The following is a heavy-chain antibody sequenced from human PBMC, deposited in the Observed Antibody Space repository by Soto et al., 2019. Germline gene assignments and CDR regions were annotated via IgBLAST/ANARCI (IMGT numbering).Heavy chain of an antibody. J-gene: IGHJ6*02. V-gene: IGHV1-46*01. CDR1: GYTFTSDY. CDR3: ARDDTGIAGAGRVNYYYRMAG. CDR2: INPSGGST. D-gene: IGHD6-19*01. Sequence: ASVKVSCKASGYTFTSDYMHWVREAPGQGLEWMGIINPSGGSTSYAQKFQGRVTMTRDTSTSTVYMELSSLRSEDTAVYYCARDDTGIAGAGRVNYYYRMAGWGQGTTVTVAS.